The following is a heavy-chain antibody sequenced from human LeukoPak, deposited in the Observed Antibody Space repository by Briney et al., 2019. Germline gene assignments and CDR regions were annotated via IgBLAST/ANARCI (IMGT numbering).Heavy chain of an antibody. CDR3: ARGRLMVRSRNYYYYGMDV. V-gene: IGHV1-69*13. J-gene: IGHJ6*02. D-gene: IGHD3-10*01. CDR2: IIPIFGTA. Sequence: SVKVSCKASGGTFSSYAISWVRQAPGQGLEWMGGIIPIFGTANYAQKFQGRVTITADESTSTAYMELSSLRSEDTAVYYCARGRLMVRSRNYYYYGMDVWGQGTTVTVS. CDR1: GGTFSSYA.